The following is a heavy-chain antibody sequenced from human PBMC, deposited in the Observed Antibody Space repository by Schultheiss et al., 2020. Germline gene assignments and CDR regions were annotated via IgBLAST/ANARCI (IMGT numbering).Heavy chain of an antibody. CDR1: GLTFSSYG. CDR3: VAVEGLRPY. CDR2: IWDDGSNK. Sequence: GGSLRLSCAASGLTFSSYGMHWVRQAPGKGLEWVAVIWDDGSNKYYADSVKGRFTISRDNSKTTLYLQMNSLRAEDTAVYYCVAVEGLRPYWGQGTLVTVSS. D-gene: IGHD3-16*01. V-gene: IGHV3-33*01. J-gene: IGHJ4*02.